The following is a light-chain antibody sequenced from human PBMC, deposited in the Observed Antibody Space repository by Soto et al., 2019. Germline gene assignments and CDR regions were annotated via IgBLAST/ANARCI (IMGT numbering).Light chain of an antibody. CDR1: QTVRTNY. Sequence: EIVLTQSPGTLSLSPGERATLSCRASQTVRTNYLAWFQHKPGQAPRLLIYGASSRATGIPDRVSGSGSGTDFTLTINRLEPEEFAVYFWQQYSDSPLTFGGGTKVEIK. V-gene: IGKV3-20*01. CDR2: GAS. J-gene: IGKJ4*01. CDR3: QQYSDSPLT.